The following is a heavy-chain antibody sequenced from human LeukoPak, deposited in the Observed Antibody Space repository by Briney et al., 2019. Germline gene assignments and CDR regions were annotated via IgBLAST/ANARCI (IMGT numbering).Heavy chain of an antibody. J-gene: IGHJ2*01. D-gene: IGHD4-17*01. CDR2: IKQDGSEK. CDR3: ARVGYGDYVWYFDL. Sequence: GGSLRLSCAASGFTFSSYWMSWVRQAPGKGLEWVANIKQDGSEKYYVDSVKGRFTISRDNAKNSLYLQMNSLRAEDTAVYCCARVGYGDYVWYFDLWGRGTLVTVSS. V-gene: IGHV3-7*01. CDR1: GFTFSSYW.